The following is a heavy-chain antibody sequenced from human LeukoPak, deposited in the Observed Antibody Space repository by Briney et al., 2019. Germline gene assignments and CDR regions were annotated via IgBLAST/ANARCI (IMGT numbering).Heavy chain of an antibody. Sequence: GGSLRLSCAASGFTLSNYGMSWVRQTPGKGLEWVSAFSGSGESSYYAKSVKGRFTISRDNSRNTLYLQMNSLRSEDTAVYYCVKDEPASGWFNWGQGTPVTVSS. CDR3: VKDEPASGWFN. J-gene: IGHJ4*02. D-gene: IGHD6-19*01. CDR1: GFTLSNYG. V-gene: IGHV3-23*01. CDR2: FSGSGESS.